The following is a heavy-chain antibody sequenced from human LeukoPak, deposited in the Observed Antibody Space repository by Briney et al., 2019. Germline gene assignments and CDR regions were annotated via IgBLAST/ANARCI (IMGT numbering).Heavy chain of an antibody. V-gene: IGHV4-61*01. CDR1: GGSVSGGSYY. Sequence: SETLSLTRTVSGGSVSGGSYYWSWIRQPPGKGLEWIGYIYYSGSTNYNPSLKSRVTISVDTSKNQFSLKLSSVTAADTAVYYCARLLDYWGQGTLVTVSS. CDR3: ARLLDY. CDR2: IYYSGST. J-gene: IGHJ4*02.